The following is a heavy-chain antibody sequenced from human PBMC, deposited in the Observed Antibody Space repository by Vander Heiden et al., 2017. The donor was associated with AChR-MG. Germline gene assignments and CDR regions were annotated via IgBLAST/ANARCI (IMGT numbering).Heavy chain of an antibody. D-gene: IGHD3-16*01. CDR2: IYYSGST. CDR3: ARADPQGDWFDP. CDR1: GGSISSYS. V-gene: IGHV4-59*01. J-gene: IGHJ5*02. Sequence: QVQLQESCPGLVKPSETLSPTCTVSGGSISSYSWSWIRQPPGKGLELIGYIYYSGSTNYNPSLMSRVTISVDTSKNQLSLKVTSVTTADTAVYYCARADPQGDWFDPWGQGTLVTVSS.